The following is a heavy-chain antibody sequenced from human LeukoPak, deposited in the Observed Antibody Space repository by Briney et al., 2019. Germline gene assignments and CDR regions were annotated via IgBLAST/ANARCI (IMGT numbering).Heavy chain of an antibody. Sequence: SVKVSCKASGGTFSSYTISWVRRAPGQGLEWMGRIIPILGIANYAQKFQGRVTITADKSTSTAYMELSSLRSEDTAVYYCARDPVISAEDYWGQGTLVTVSS. D-gene: IGHD2/OR15-2a*01. J-gene: IGHJ4*02. V-gene: IGHV1-69*04. CDR1: GGTFSSYT. CDR2: IIPILGIA. CDR3: ARDPVISAEDY.